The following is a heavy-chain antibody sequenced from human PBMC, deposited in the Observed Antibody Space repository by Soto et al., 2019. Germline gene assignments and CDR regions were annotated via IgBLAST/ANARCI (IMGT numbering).Heavy chain of an antibody. J-gene: IGHJ4*02. CDR2: INPSGGTT. D-gene: IGHD4-4*01. CDR1: GYTFTNYY. V-gene: IGHV1-46*01. CDR3: ARDRQSFDY. Sequence: ASVKVSCKASGYTFTNYYMHWVRQARGQGPEWMGIINPSGGTTTYAQKFQGRVTLTRDTSTGTFYLDLRSLRSDDTAVYYCARDRQSFDYWGQGTLVTVSS.